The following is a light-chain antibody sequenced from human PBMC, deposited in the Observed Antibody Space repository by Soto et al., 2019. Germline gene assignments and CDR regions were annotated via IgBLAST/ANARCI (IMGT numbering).Light chain of an antibody. CDR3: PQYGSAPRT. V-gene: IGKV3-20*01. Sequence: EIVLTKSPGTLSLSPGERATLSCRASQSVSSSFLSWYQQKPGQSPRLLIYGASGRATGIPDRFSGSGSGTDFTLTISSLEPEDFAVYYCPQYGSAPRTFGQGTKVDIK. J-gene: IGKJ1*01. CDR2: GAS. CDR1: QSVSSSF.